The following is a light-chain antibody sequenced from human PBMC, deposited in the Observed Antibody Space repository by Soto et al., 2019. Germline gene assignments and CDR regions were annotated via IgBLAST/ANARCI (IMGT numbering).Light chain of an antibody. CDR1: QDIKRF. CDR2: TIS. V-gene: IGKV1-9*01. Sequence: DVQLTQSPSFLAAAVGDRLTITCRASQDIKRFLAWYQQKPGKAPKLLIYTISSLQSGVPSRFSGSGSGTEFTLTISSLQPDDFATYYCQQVNTYPVTFGGGTKVDIK. CDR3: QQVNTYPVT. J-gene: IGKJ4*01.